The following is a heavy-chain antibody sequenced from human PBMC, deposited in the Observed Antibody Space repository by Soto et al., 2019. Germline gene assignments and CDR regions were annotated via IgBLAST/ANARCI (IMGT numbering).Heavy chain of an antibody. CDR1: GGSILSSSYY. J-gene: IGHJ5*02. Sequence: PSETLSRTCTLSGGSILSSSYYCGWIRQPPGKGREWMGSIDYSGSTYYNPSIKSRVTISVDTSKNQFSLKLSSVTAADTAVYYCAREKITFGGVIVTWGQGTLVTVSS. V-gene: IGHV4-39*01. CDR2: IDYSGST. CDR3: AREKITFGGVIVT. D-gene: IGHD3-16*02.